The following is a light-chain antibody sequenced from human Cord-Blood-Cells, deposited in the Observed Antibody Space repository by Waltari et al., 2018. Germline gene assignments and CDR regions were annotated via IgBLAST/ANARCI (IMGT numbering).Light chain of an antibody. CDR2: EVS. J-gene: IGLJ3*02. V-gene: IGLV2-8*01. Sequence: QSALTQPPSASGSPGQSVTISCTGTSSDVGGYNYVSWYQQHPGQAPKLMIYEVSKRPSGVPDRGSGSKSGNTASLTVSELQEEDEADYCCSSYAGSNNWVFGGGTKLTVL. CDR1: SSDVGGYNY. CDR3: SSYAGSNNWV.